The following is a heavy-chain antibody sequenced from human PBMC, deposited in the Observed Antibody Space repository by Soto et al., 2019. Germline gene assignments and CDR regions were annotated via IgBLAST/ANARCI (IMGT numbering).Heavy chain of an antibody. CDR2: INPNSGGK. D-gene: IGHD3-3*01. Sequence: SXKVSCKASGYTXTGYYMHWVRQAPGQGLEWIGWINPNSGGKNYAQKFQGRVTMTSYTSISTAYIELSRLRSDDTAVYYCARTTAYYDFWSGRLFDYWGQGTLVTVS. CDR1: GYTXTGYY. V-gene: IGHV1-2*02. CDR3: ARTTAYYDFWSGRLFDY. J-gene: IGHJ4*02.